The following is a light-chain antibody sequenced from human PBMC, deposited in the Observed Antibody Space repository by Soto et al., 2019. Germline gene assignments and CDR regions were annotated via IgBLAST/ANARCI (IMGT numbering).Light chain of an antibody. Sequence: EIVLTQSPDTLSLSPGERATLSCRASQSVRSSLAWYQQKPGQAPRLLIYDASNRATGIPARFSGSGSGTDFTLTIRSLEHEDFAVYYCQQRSNWPPEVTFGPGTKVDIK. CDR3: QQRSNWPPEVT. CDR1: QSVRSS. J-gene: IGKJ3*01. V-gene: IGKV3-11*01. CDR2: DAS.